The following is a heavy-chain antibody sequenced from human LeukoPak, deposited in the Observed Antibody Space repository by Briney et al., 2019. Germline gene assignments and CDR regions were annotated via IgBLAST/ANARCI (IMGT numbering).Heavy chain of an antibody. CDR3: ARDRRLFGAVISYYFDY. D-gene: IGHD3-3*01. J-gene: IGHJ4*02. CDR2: ISSSSSYI. Sequence: GGSLRLSCAASGFTFSSYSMNWVRQAPGKGLEWVSSISSSSSYIYYADSVKGRFTISRDNAKNSLYLQMNSLRAEDTAVYYCARDRRLFGAVISYYFDYWGQGTLVTVSS. CDR1: GFTFSSYS. V-gene: IGHV3-21*01.